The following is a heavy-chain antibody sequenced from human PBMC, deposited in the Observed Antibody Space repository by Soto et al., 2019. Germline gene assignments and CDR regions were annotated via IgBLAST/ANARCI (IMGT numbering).Heavy chain of an antibody. CDR1: GGTFSSYA. CDR3: ARNDFWSGYLPHYYYYYYVMHV. V-gene: IGHV1-69*13. CDR2: IIPIFGTA. Sequence: SVKVSCKASGGTFSSYAISWVRQAPGQGLEWMGGIIPIFGTANYAQKFQGRVTITADESTSTAYMELSSLRSEDTAVYYCARNDFWSGYLPHYYYYYYVMHVSGPGTPVTVS. D-gene: IGHD3-3*01. J-gene: IGHJ6*02.